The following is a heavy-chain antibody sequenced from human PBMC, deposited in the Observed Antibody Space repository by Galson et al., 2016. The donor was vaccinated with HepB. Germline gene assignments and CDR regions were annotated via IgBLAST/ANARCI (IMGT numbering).Heavy chain of an antibody. D-gene: IGHD2-2*01. CDR3: VQGSTAPAV. J-gene: IGHJ6*04. Sequence: SLRLSCAASGFTFRNYGMTWVRQAPGKGLEVVSSISRSGDSTDYADSVKGRFTISRDNSKNTLSLQINSLTADATAIYYCVQGSTAPAVWGKGTTVTVSP. CDR1: GFTFRNYG. CDR2: ISRSGDST. V-gene: IGHV3-23*01.